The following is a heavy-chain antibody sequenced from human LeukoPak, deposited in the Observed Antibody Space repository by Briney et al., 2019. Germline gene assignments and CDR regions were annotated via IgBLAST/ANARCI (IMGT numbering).Heavy chain of an antibody. CDR2: ISAAGGAT. V-gene: IGHV3-21*01. Sequence: GGSLRLSCAASGFSFSSESMSWVRQTPGKGLEWISSISAAGGATYYADSVKGRFTISRDNAKNSLYLQMNSLRAEDTAVYYCARDVDYANPRHDYWGQGTLVTVSS. D-gene: IGHD4/OR15-4a*01. CDR3: ARDVDYANPRHDY. CDR1: GFSFSSES. J-gene: IGHJ4*02.